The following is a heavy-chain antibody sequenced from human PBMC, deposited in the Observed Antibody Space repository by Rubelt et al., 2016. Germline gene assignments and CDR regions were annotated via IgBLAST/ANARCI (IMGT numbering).Heavy chain of an antibody. CDR3: ARVATVTTMSYYYYGMDV. Sequence: QVQLQESGPGLVKPSQTLSLTCTVSGGSISSGGYYWSWIRQHPGKGLEWIGYIYYSGSTYYNPSLKGGVTISVDTSKNQFSLKLSSVTAADTAVYYCARVATVTTMSYYYYGMDVWGQGTTVTVSS. D-gene: IGHD4-17*01. J-gene: IGHJ6*02. CDR1: GGSISSGGYY. V-gene: IGHV4-31*03. CDR2: IYYSGST.